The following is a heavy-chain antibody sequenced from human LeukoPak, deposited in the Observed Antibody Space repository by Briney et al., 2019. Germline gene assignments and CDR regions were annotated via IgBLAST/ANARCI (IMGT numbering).Heavy chain of an antibody. J-gene: IGHJ4*02. CDR3: AKDYCSGGSCHSSY. Sequence: QPGRSLRLSCAASGFTFSSYGMHWVRQAPGKGLEWVAVISYDGSNKYYADSVKGRFTISRDNSKNTLYLQMNSLRAEDTAVYYCAKDYCSGGSCHSSYWGQGTLVTVSS. V-gene: IGHV3-30*18. CDR2: ISYDGSNK. CDR1: GFTFSSYG. D-gene: IGHD2-15*01.